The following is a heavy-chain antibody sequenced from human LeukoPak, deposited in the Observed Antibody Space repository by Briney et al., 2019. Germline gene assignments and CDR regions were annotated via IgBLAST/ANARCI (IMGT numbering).Heavy chain of an antibody. CDR3: ARLTARDYYYMDV. D-gene: IGHD2-21*02. V-gene: IGHV4-34*01. Sequence: SETLSLTCAVYGGSFSGYYWSWIRQPPGKGLEWIGEINHRGSTNYNPSLKSRVTISVDTSKNQFSLKLSSVTAADTAVYYCARLTARDYYYMDVWGKGTTVTVSS. CDR2: INHRGST. J-gene: IGHJ6*03. CDR1: GGSFSGYY.